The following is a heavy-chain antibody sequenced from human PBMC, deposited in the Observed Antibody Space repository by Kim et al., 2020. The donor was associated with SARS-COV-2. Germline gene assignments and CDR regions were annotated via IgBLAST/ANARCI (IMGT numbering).Heavy chain of an antibody. Sequence: YYADSVKGRFTISRDNSKNTLYLQMNSLRAEDTAVYYCASLIAVAGIFQLWGQGTLVTVSS. J-gene: IGHJ4*02. D-gene: IGHD6-19*01. V-gene: IGHV3-30*01. CDR3: ASLIAVAGIFQL.